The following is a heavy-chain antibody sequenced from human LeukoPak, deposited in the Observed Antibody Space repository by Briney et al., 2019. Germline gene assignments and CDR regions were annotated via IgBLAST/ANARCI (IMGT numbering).Heavy chain of an antibody. CDR2: IYYSGST. CDR1: GGSISSSSYY. V-gene: IGHV4-39*02. J-gene: IGHJ4*02. D-gene: IGHD3-22*01. Sequence: SETLSLTCTVSGGSISSSSYYWGWIRQPPGKGLEWIGSIYYSGSTYYNPSLKSRVTISVDTSKNQFSLKLSSVTAADTAVYYCARDDYYDSSGYYVDYWGQGTLVTVSS. CDR3: ARDDYYDSSGYYVDY.